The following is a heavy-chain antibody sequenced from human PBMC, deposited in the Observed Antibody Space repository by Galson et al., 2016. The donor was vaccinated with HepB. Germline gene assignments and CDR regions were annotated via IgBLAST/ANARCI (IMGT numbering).Heavy chain of an antibody. Sequence: SLRLSCAGSGFRFDDYAMNWVRQAPGKGLEWVSGIIDNGGRSHYAESVKGRFTITRDNSRSTLYLNMDNLRVEDTAIYYCTKDSETNSRWWNWYFDLWGRGTLVTVSS. CDR2: IIDNGGRS. V-gene: IGHV3-23*01. D-gene: IGHD2-15*01. CDR3: TKDSETNSRWWNWYFDL. CDR1: GFRFDDYA. J-gene: IGHJ2*01.